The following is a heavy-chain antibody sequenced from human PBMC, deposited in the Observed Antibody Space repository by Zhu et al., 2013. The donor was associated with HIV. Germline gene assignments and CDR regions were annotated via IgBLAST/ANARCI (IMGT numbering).Heavy chain of an antibody. CDR3: ARASYDSSGYYPYYFDY. J-gene: IGHJ4*02. V-gene: IGHV1-2*02. CDR1: GYTFTGYY. Sequence: QVQLVQSGAEVKKPGASVKVSCKASGYTFTGYYMHWVRQAPGQGLEWMGWINPNSGGTNYAQKFQGRVTMTRDTSISTAYMELSRLRSDDTAVYYCARASYDSSGYYPYYFDYWGQGTLVTVSS. D-gene: IGHD3-22*01. CDR2: INPNSGGT.